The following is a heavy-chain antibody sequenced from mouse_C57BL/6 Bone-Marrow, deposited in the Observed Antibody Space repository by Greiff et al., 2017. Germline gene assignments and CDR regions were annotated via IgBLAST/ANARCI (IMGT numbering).Heavy chain of an antibody. CDR3: ARHYSDV. V-gene: IGHV1-82*01. CDR1: GYAFSSSW. J-gene: IGHJ1*03. Sequence: VQLQESGPELVKPGASVKISCKASGYAFSSSWMNWVKQRPGKGLEWIGRIYPGDGDTNYNGKFKGKATLTADNSSSTAYMQLSSLTSEDSAVYFCARHYSDVWGTGTTVTVSS. CDR2: IYPGDGDT.